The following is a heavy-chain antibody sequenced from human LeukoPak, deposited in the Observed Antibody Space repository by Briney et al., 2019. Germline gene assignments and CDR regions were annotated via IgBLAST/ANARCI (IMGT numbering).Heavy chain of an antibody. CDR1: GGTFSSYT. CDR3: ALRTPFDY. J-gene: IGHJ4*02. D-gene: IGHD2-15*01. Sequence: SVKVSCKASGGTFSSYTISWVRQAPGHALEWMGRIIPILGISNYAQKFQGRVTITADKSTSTAYMELSSLRSEDTAVYYCALRTPFDYSRQGTLVTVSS. CDR2: IIPILGIS. V-gene: IGHV1-69*02.